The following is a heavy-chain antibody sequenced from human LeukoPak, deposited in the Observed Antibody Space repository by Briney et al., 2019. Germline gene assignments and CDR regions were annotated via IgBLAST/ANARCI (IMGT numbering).Heavy chain of an antibody. V-gene: IGHV3-48*01. CDR3: ARDQPRGTIAARPTAFDI. D-gene: IGHD6-6*01. Sequence: GGSLRLSCAASGFTLSSYSMNWVRQAPGKGLEWVSYISSSSNTIYYADSVKGRFTIYRDIAKNSLYLQMNSLRVEDTAVYYCARDQPRGTIAARPTAFDIWGQGTMVTVSS. CDR2: ISSSSNTI. CDR1: GFTLSSYS. J-gene: IGHJ3*02.